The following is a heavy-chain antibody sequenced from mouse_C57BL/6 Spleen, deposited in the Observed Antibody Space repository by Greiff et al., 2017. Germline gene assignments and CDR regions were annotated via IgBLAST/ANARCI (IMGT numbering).Heavy chain of an antibody. CDR2: ISYDGSN. Sequence: EVKLMESGPGLVKPSQSLSLTCSVTGYSITSGYYWNWIRQFPGNNLEWMGYISYDGSNNYNPSLKNRISITRDTSKNQFYLKLNSVTTEDTATYYCARVYPPYYFDYWGQGTTLTVSS. J-gene: IGHJ2*01. CDR3: ARVYPPYYFDY. D-gene: IGHD2-1*01. CDR1: GYSITSGYY. V-gene: IGHV3-6*01.